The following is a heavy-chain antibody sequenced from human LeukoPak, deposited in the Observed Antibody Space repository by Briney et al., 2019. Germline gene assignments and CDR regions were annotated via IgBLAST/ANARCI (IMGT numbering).Heavy chain of an antibody. CDR2: FDPEDGET. Sequence: ASVKVSCKASGYTFTSYDINWVRQATGQGLEWMGGFDPEDGETIYAQKFQGRVTMTEDTSTDTAYMELSSLRSEDTAVYYCATAVDTAMVKVYYYYYGMDVWGQGTTVTVSS. D-gene: IGHD5-18*01. CDR1: GYTFTSYD. J-gene: IGHJ6*02. CDR3: ATAVDTAMVKVYYYYYGMDV. V-gene: IGHV1-24*01.